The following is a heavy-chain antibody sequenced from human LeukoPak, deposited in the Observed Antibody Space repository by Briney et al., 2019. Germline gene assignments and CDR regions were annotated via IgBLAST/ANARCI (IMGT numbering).Heavy chain of an antibody. Sequence: GGSLRLSCAASGFNIANHAMSWVRQTAGKGLEWVSAISGGGDITYYADSVKGRFTISRDNSKDTLFLQMHSLRPGDTAVYYCVREDTPATANYWGQGTLVTISS. CDR3: VREDTPATANY. CDR1: GFNIANHA. D-gene: IGHD2-21*02. J-gene: IGHJ4*02. V-gene: IGHV3-23*01. CDR2: ISGGGDIT.